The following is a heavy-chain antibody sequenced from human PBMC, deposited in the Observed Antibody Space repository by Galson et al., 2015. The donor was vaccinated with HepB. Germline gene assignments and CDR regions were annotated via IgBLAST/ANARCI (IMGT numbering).Heavy chain of an antibody. Sequence: SVKVSCKASGGTFSSYAISRVRQAPGQGLEWMGGIIPIFGTANYAQKFQGRVTITADESTSTAYMELSSLRSEDTAVYYCARDGGLASSGYLCYWGQGTLVTVSS. J-gene: IGHJ4*02. V-gene: IGHV1-69*13. CDR3: ARDGGLASSGYLCY. CDR1: GGTFSSYA. CDR2: IIPIFGTA. D-gene: IGHD3-22*01.